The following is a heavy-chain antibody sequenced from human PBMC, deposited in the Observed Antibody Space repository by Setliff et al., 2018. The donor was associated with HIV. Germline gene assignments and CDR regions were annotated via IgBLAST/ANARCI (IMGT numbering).Heavy chain of an antibody. Sequence: GGSLRLSCAASGFTFSSYASGWVRQAPGKGLEWVSAISGSGGSTYYADSVKGRFTISSDNSKNTLYLQINSLRAEDTAVYYCAKDLDIVVVPAAPDAFDIWGQGTMVTVSS. CDR3: AKDLDIVVVPAAPDAFDI. CDR1: GFTFSSYA. CDR2: ISGSGGST. J-gene: IGHJ3*02. V-gene: IGHV3-23*01. D-gene: IGHD2-2*03.